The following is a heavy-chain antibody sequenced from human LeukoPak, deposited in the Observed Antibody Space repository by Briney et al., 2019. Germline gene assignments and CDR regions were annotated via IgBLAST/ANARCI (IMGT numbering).Heavy chain of an antibody. V-gene: IGHV1-2*02. J-gene: IGHJ5*02. D-gene: IGHD4-17*01. CDR3: ARAGYGDYAWFDP. CDR1: GYTFTGYY. CDR2: INPNSGGT. Sequence: GESLKISCKGSGYTFTGYYMHWVRQAPGQGLEWMGWINPNSGGTNYAQKFQGRVTMTRDTSISTAYMELSRLRSDDTAVYYCARAGYGDYAWFDPWGQGTLVTVSS.